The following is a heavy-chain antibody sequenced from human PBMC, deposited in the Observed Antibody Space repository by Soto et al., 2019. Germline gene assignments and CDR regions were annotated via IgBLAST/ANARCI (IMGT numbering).Heavy chain of an antibody. CDR1: GYSISSGVY. CDR2: IYHRGKT. V-gene: IGHV4-38-2*02. J-gene: IGHJ4*01. D-gene: IGHD3-10*01. CDR3: ARGEVRGLIATGLDY. Sequence: PSETLSLTCSVSGYSISSGVYWDWIRQPPGKGLEWIGSIYHRGKTYYNPSHNGRITISLDTSKNQFSLRLTSVTAADTAVYYCARGEVRGLIATGLDYWGHGALVTPSS.